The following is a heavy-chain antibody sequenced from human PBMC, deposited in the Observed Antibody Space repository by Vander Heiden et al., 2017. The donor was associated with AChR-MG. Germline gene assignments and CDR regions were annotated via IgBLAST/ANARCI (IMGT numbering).Heavy chain of an antibody. CDR1: GYTFTSYY. CDR3: ARDYYDSSGYYYGAVHAFDI. V-gene: IGHV1-46*01. D-gene: IGHD3-22*01. Sequence: QVQLVQSGAEVKKPGASVKVSCKASGYTFTSYYMHWVRQAPGQGLEWMGIINPSGGSTSYEQKFQGRVTMTRDTSTSTVYMELSSLRSEDTAVYYCARDYYDSSGYYYGAVHAFDIWGQGTMVTVSS. J-gene: IGHJ3*02. CDR2: INPSGGST.